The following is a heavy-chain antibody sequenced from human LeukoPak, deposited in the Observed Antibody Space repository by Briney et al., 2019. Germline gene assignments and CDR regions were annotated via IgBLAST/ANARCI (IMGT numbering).Heavy chain of an antibody. Sequence: GGSLRLSCAASGFTVSSNYMSWVRQAPGKGLEWVSVIYSGGSTYYADSVKGRFTISRDNSKNTLYLQMNSLRADDTAVYYCARGIQWLVFDYWGQGTLVTVSS. CDR3: ARGIQWLVFDY. J-gene: IGHJ4*02. CDR2: IYSGGST. V-gene: IGHV3-53*01. CDR1: GFTVSSNY. D-gene: IGHD6-19*01.